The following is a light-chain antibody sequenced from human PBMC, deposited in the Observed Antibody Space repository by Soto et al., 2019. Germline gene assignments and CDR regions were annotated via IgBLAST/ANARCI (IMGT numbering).Light chain of an antibody. CDR2: KAS. CDR3: QQYNSYSWT. V-gene: IGKV1-5*03. CDR1: QTISSW. Sequence: IQRPQSPSTLSGSVGDRVTITCRASQTISSWLAWYQQKPGKAPKLLIYKASTLKSGVPSRFSGSGSGTEFTLTISSLQPDDFATYYCQQYNSYSWTFGQGTKV. J-gene: IGKJ1*01.